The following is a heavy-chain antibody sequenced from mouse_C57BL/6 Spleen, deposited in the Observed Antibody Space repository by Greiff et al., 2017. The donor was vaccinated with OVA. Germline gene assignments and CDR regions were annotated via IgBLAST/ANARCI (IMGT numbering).Heavy chain of an antibody. Sequence: QVQLQQPGTELVKPGASVKLSCKASGYTFTSYWIHWVKQRPGQGLEWIGDINPGNGGTNYNEKFKSKATLTVDTSSSTAYMQLSSLTSEDSAVYYCARCSYGVWWFAYWGKGTLVTVSA. CDR2: INPGNGGT. V-gene: IGHV1-53*01. J-gene: IGHJ3*01. D-gene: IGHD1-1*02. CDR1: GYTFTSYW. CDR3: ARCSYGVWWFAY.